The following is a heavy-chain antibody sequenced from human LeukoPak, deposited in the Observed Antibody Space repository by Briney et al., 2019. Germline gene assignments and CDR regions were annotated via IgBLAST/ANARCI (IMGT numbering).Heavy chain of an antibody. D-gene: IGHD4-17*01. J-gene: IGHJ4*02. V-gene: IGHV3-7*01. CDR1: GFIFSTYW. Sequence: GSLRLSCAASGFIFSTYWMSWVRQAPGKGLEWVANIKQDGSEKYYVDSVKGRFTISRDNAKNSLYLQMNSLRAEDTAVYYCARDRFEDYGDTELGYWGQGTLVTVSS. CDR2: IKQDGSEK. CDR3: ARDRFEDYGDTELGY.